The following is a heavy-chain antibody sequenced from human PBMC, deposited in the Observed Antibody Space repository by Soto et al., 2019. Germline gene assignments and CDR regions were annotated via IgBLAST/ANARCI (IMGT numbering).Heavy chain of an antibody. CDR2: ISGSGGST. CDR3: VNSGGGRRTPYGMDV. V-gene: IGHV3-23*01. D-gene: IGHD3-10*01. Sequence: GGSLRLSCAASGFTFSSYAMSWVRQAPGKGLEWVSAISGSGGSTYYADSVKGRFTISRDNSKNTLYLQMNSLRAEDTAVYVCVNSGGGRRTPYGMDVWGQGTTVTVSS. CDR1: GFTFSSYA. J-gene: IGHJ6*02.